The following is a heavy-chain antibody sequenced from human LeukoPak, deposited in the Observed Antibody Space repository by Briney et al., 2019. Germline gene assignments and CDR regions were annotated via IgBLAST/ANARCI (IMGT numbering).Heavy chain of an antibody. D-gene: IGHD5-24*01. V-gene: IGHV3-33*01. J-gene: IGHJ4*02. CDR3: SRGIDGYDSIVDY. CDR1: GFTFSSYA. Sequence: GRPLRLSCAASGFTFSSYAMHWVRQAPGKGLEWVAVLWYDGSNKYYADSVKGRFTISRDNSKNTLYLQMNSLRVEDTAVYYCSRGIDGYDSIVDYWGQGTLVTVSS. CDR2: LWYDGSNK.